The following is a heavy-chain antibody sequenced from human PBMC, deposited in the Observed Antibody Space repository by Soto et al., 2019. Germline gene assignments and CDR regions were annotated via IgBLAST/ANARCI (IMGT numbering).Heavy chain of an antibody. V-gene: IGHV2-5*02. CDR1: GFSLSTSGVG. CDR2: IYWDDDK. J-gene: IGHJ5*02. D-gene: IGHD2-2*01. CDR3: AHSGIVVVPAAISDNWFDP. Sequence: QITLKESGPTLVKPTQTLTLTCTFSGFSLSTSGVGVGWIRQPPGKALEWLALIYWDDDKRYSPSLKSRLTITKDTSKNQVVLTMTNMDPVDTATYYCAHSGIVVVPAAISDNWFDPWGQGTLVTVSS.